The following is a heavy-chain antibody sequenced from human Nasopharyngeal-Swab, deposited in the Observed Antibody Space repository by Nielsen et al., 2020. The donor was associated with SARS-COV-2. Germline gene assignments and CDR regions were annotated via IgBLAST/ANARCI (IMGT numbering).Heavy chain of an antibody. J-gene: IGHJ6*02. V-gene: IGHV1-46*01. Sequence: ASVKVSCKASGYTFTSYYMHWVRQAAGQGLEWMGIINPSGGSTSYAQKFQGRVTMTSDTSTSTVYMELSSLRSEDTAVYYCARDLTATVTTNYYYGMDVWGQGTTVTVSS. CDR1: GYTFTSYY. CDR3: ARDLTATVTTNYYYGMDV. CDR2: INPSGGST. D-gene: IGHD4-17*01.